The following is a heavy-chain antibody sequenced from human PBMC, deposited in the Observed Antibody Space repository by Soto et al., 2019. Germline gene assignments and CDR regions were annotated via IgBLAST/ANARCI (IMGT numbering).Heavy chain of an antibody. Sequence: ASVKVSCKASGYTFTSYALHWVRPAPGQRLEWMGWLNAGNGNTKYSQKFQGRVTITRDTSASTAYMELSSLRSEDTAVYYCARSMYSYGYGMDVWGQGTTVTVSS. V-gene: IGHV1-3*01. CDR2: LNAGNGNT. CDR1: GYTFTSYA. D-gene: IGHD5-18*01. J-gene: IGHJ6*02. CDR3: ARSMYSYGYGMDV.